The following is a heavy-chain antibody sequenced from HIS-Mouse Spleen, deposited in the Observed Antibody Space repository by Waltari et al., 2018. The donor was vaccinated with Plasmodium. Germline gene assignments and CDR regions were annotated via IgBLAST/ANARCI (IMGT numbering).Heavy chain of an antibody. CDR3: AKDRRSSSWYVDY. CDR1: GFTFSSYG. CDR2: ISYDGSNK. D-gene: IGHD6-13*01. V-gene: IGHV3-30*18. J-gene: IGHJ4*02. Sequence: QVQLVASGGGVVQPGRSLRLPCAASGFTFSSYGMRWVRQAPGKGLEWVAVISYDGSNKYYADSVKGRFTISRDNSKNTLYLQMNSLRAEDTAVYYCAKDRRSSSWYVDYWGQGTLVTVSS.